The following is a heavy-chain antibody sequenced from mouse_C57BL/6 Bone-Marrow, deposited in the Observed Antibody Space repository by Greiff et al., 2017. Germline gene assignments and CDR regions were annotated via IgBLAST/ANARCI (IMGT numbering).Heavy chain of an antibody. CDR1: GFSLSTSGMG. CDR3: ARRNPPLGHYFDY. D-gene: IGHD4-1*01. Sequence: QVTLKESGPGILQSSQTLRLTCSFSGFSLSTSGMGVSWIRQPSGKGLEWLAHIYWDDDKRYNPSLKSRLTISKDTSRNQVFLKITSVDTAETATYYCARRNPPLGHYFDYWGQGTTLTVSS. J-gene: IGHJ2*01. CDR2: IYWDDDK. V-gene: IGHV8-12*01.